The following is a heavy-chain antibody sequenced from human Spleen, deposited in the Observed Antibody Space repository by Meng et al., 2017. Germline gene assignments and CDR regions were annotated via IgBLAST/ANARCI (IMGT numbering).Heavy chain of an antibody. J-gene: IGHJ3*02. CDR3: TTGDCSGGSCHAFDI. CDR1: GITFRNLW. Sequence: GESLKISCVASGITFRNLWMTWVRQAPGKGLEWVGRIKSRVNGGTTDFAAPVKGRFTISSDDPENTLYLQMNSLKTEDTAVYYCTTGDCSGGSCHAFDIWGQGTLVTVSS. V-gene: IGHV3-15*01. D-gene: IGHD2-15*01. CDR2: IKSRVNGGTT.